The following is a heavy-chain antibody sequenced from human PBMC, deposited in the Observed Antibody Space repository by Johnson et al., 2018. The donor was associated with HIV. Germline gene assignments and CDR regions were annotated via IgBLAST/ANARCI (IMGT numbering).Heavy chain of an antibody. CDR3: ARHWAAAGRDAFDI. D-gene: IGHD6-13*01. CDR2: VSYDGSSK. V-gene: IGHV3-30-3*01. J-gene: IGHJ3*02. CDR1: GFTFSSYA. Sequence: QVQLVESGGGLVQPGRSLRLSCAASGFTFSSYAMHWVRQAPGKGLEWVACVSYDGSSKYYADSVKGRFTISRDNSKNTLYLQMNSLRAEDTAVYYCARHWAAAGRDAFDIWGQGTMVTVSS.